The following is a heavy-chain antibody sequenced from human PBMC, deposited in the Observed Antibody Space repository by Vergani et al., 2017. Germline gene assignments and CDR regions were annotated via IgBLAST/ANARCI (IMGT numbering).Heavy chain of an antibody. CDR1: GFTFSSFS. CDR3: ARDGRYYYYMDV. Sequence: EVQLVESGGGLVQPGGSLRLSCAASGFTFSSFSMNWVRQAPGKGLEWVSYISSSSSTIYYADSVKGRFTISRDNAKNSLYLQMNSLRAEDTAVYYCARDGRYYYYMDVWGKGTTVTVSS. J-gene: IGHJ6*03. CDR2: ISSSSSTI. V-gene: IGHV3-48*01.